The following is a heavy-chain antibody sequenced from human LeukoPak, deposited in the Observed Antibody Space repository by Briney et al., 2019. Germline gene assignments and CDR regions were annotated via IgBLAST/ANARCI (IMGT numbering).Heavy chain of an antibody. J-gene: IGHJ4*02. CDR3: ARDLLVAGTADY. V-gene: IGHV3-21*01. CDR2: ISSSSSYL. Sequence: GGSLRLSCAASGFTFSSYSMNWVRQAPGKGLEWVSSISSSSSYLYYADSVKGRFTISRDNAKNSLYLQMNSLRAEDTAVYYCARDLLVAGTADYWGQGTLVTVSS. CDR1: GFTFSSYS. D-gene: IGHD6-19*01.